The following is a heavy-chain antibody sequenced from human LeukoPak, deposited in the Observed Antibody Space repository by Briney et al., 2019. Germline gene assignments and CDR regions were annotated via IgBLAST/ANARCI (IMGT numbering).Heavy chain of an antibody. CDR3: AKGEEAYCGGDCYSTAGY. CDR2: IWYDGSNK. V-gene: IGHV3-33*06. CDR1: GFTFSSYG. J-gene: IGHJ4*02. Sequence: PGGSLRLSCAASGFTFSSYGMHWVRQAPGKGLEWVAVIWYDGSNKYYADSVKGRFTISRDNSKNTLYLQMNSLTAEDTAVYYCAKGEEAYCGGDCYSTAGYWGQGTLVTVSS. D-gene: IGHD2-21*02.